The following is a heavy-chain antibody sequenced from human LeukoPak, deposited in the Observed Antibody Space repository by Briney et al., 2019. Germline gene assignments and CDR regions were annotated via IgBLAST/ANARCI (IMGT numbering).Heavy chain of an antibody. J-gene: IGHJ5*02. D-gene: IGHD2-2*01. Sequence: ASVKVSCKASGYTVTSYAMHWVRQAPGQRLAWMGWINAGNGNTKYSQKFQGRVTITRDTSASTAYMELSSLRSEDTAVYFCARLQYQLLSRSYNWFDPWGQGTMVTVSS. V-gene: IGHV1-3*01. CDR2: INAGNGNT. CDR3: ARLQYQLLSRSYNWFDP. CDR1: GYTVTSYA.